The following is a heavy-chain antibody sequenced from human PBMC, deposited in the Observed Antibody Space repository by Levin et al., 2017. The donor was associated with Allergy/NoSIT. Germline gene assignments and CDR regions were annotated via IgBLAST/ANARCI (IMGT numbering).Heavy chain of an antibody. CDR1: GFTFSSYS. V-gene: IGHV3-21*01. CDR3: ARDFQDILWDSDAFDI. J-gene: IGHJ3*02. CDR2: ISSSSSYI. Sequence: PGGSLRLSCAASGFTFSSYSMNWVRQAPGKGLEWVSSISSSSSYIYYADSVKGRFTISRDNAKNSLYLQMNSLRAEDTAVYYCARDFQDILWDSDAFDIWGQGTMVTVSS. D-gene: IGHD2-21*01.